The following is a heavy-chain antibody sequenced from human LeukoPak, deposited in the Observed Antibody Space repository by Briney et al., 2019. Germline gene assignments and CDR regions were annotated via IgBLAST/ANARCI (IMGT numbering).Heavy chain of an antibody. CDR3: AKYDYYDSSRDTFFDY. CDR1: GFTFSSYA. J-gene: IGHJ4*02. CDR2: ISGSGGST. V-gene: IGHV3-23*01. D-gene: IGHD3-22*01. Sequence: PGGSLRLSCAASGFTFSSYAMSWVRQAPVKGLEWVSAISGSGGSTYYADSVKGRFTISRDNSKNTLYLQMNSLRAEDTAVYYCAKYDYYDSSRDTFFDYWGQGTLVTVSS.